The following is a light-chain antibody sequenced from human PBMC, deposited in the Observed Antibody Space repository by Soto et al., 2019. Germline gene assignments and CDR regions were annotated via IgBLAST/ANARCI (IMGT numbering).Light chain of an antibody. CDR1: QSVSSK. CDR3: QQYNNWPHT. J-gene: IGKJ2*01. V-gene: IGKV3-15*01. Sequence: EIGMTQSPATLSVSPGERATLSCRASQSVSSKLAWFQQKPGQAPSLLIYGVSTRATGVPVRFSGSGSGTEFTLTINSLQSEDFAVYYCQQYNNWPHTFGQGTKVDNK. CDR2: GVS.